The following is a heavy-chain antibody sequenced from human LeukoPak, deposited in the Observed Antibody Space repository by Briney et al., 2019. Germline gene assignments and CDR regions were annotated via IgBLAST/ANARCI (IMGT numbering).Heavy chain of an antibody. CDR3: ARDLTSNVAVTEYHYYAMDV. D-gene: IGHD6-19*01. CDR1: DFSFTSYG. Sequence: ASVKVSCKASDFSFTSYGMSWVRQAPGQGLEWMGCISAYNGSTKYAQKLQGRVTMTTDTSTGTAYMELRSLRPDDTAVYYCARDLTSNVAVTEYHYYAMDVWGQGTTVTVSS. CDR2: ISAYNGST. V-gene: IGHV1-18*01. J-gene: IGHJ6*02.